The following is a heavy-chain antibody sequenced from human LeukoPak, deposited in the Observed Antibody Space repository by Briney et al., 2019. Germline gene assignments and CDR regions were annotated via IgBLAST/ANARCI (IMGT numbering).Heavy chain of an antibody. D-gene: IGHD6-19*01. CDR2: IKQDGSEK. Sequence: PGGSLRLSCAASGFTFSSYWMSWVRQAPGKGLEWVANIKQDGSEKYYVDSVKGRFTISRDNAKNSLYLQMNSLRAEDTAVYYCARVLRGSGWRDWYFDLWGRGTLVTVSS. CDR3: ARVLRGSGWRDWYFDL. J-gene: IGHJ2*01. CDR1: GFTFSSYW. V-gene: IGHV3-7*01.